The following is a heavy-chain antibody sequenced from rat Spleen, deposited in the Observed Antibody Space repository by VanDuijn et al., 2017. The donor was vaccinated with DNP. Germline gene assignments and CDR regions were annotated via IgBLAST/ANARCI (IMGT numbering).Heavy chain of an antibody. Sequence: EVQLVESGGDFVQPGRSLKLSCAASGFTFSDYSMAWVRQPPKKGLEWVTTITYDGSSTFYRDSVKGRFTISRDDAKNTLYLQMDSLRSEDTATYYCARHDYYASPYYAMDAWGQGTSVTVSS. CDR3: ARHDYYASPYYAMDA. D-gene: IGHD1-12*01. V-gene: IGHV5-7*01. J-gene: IGHJ4*01. CDR2: ITYDGSST. CDR1: GFTFSDYS.